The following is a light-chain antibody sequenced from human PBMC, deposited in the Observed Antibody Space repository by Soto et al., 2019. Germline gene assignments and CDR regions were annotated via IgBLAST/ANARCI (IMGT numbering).Light chain of an antibody. CDR1: ESIRTY. V-gene: IGKV1-39*01. CDR3: QQRYNTPRFT. Sequence: DIQMTQSPSSLSASVGDRITITCRASESIRTYLTWYQQKPGKAPNLLIYGASTLQSGVPSRFSGSGSGTDFTIPIISLQPEDFATYYCQQRYNTPRFTFGPGTKVEIK. J-gene: IGKJ3*01. CDR2: GAS.